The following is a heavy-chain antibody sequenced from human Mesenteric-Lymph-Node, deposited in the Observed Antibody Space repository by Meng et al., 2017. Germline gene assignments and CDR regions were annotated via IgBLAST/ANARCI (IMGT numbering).Heavy chain of an antibody. CDR3: ARGGGAFCGGDCLRTFDY. CDR2: ISAYNGNT. Sequence: ASVKVSCKASGYTFTSYGISWVRQAPGQGLEWMGWISAYNGNTNYAQKLQGRVTMTTDTSTSTAYMELRSLTSEDTAIYYCARGGGAFCGGDCLRTFDYWGQGTLVTVSS. D-gene: IGHD2-21*02. J-gene: IGHJ4*02. CDR1: GYTFTSYG. V-gene: IGHV1-18*01.